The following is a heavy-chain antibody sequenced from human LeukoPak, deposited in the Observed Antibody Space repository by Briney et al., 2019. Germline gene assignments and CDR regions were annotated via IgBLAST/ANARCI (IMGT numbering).Heavy chain of an antibody. CDR3: TRDRTYYPGSGSFSYYYYGMDV. CDR2: INPSAGST. D-gene: IGHD3-10*01. Sequence: ASVKVSCKASGGTFSSYAISWVRQAPGQGPEWMGIINPSAGSTSHAQKFQGGVTMTRDTSTSTVYMELSSLRSEDTAVYYCTRDRTYYPGSGSFSYYYYGMDVWGQGTTVTVSS. J-gene: IGHJ6*02. CDR1: GGTFSSYA. V-gene: IGHV1-46*01.